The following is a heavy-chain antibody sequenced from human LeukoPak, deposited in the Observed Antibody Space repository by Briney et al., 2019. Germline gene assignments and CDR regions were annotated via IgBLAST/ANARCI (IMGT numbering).Heavy chain of an antibody. CDR3: AKTGNPATGDY. J-gene: IGHJ4*02. CDR1: GFTFGDFA. V-gene: IGHV3-49*03. D-gene: IGHD1-1*01. CDR2: FRSEAYGGTT. Sequence: GGSLRLSCTAYGFTFGDFAMSWFRQAPGKGLGWVGFFRSEAYGGTTEYAASVKGRFTISRDDSKSIAYLQMNSLNTEDTAVYYCAKTGNPATGDYWGQGTLVTVSS.